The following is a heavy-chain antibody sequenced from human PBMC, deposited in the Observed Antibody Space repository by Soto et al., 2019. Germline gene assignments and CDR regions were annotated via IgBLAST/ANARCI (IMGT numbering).Heavy chain of an antibody. CDR1: GFTVSSNY. D-gene: IGHD3-10*01. CDR3: ARIHHDMYYYGPGGG. V-gene: IGHV3-66*01. Sequence: EVQLVESGGGLVQPGGSLRLSCAASGFTVSSNYMSWVRQAPGKGLEWVSVIYSGGSTYYADSVKGRFTISRDNSKNTLYLQMNSLRAEDTAVYYCARIHHDMYYYGPGGGWGQGTLVTVSS. J-gene: IGHJ4*02. CDR2: IYSGGST.